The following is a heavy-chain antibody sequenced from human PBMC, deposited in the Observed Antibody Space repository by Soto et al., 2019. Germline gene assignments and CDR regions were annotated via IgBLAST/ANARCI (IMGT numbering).Heavy chain of an antibody. Sequence: KTSDEGCVNDVGCYRYWMDYESQTPGRGLEWIGIIYPGDSDTRYSPSFQGHVTITADRSTNPAYLQWSGLKASDTATYYCARHRRAIVASTDPLDIWGQGTKVTVSS. CDR1: VNDVGCYRYW. D-gene: IGHD5-12*01. V-gene: IGHV5-51*01. CDR3: ARHRRAIVASTDPLDI. J-gene: IGHJ3*02. CDR2: IYPGDSDT.